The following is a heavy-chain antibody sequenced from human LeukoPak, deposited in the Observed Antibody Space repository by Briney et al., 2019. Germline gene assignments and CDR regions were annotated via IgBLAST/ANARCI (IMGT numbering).Heavy chain of an antibody. Sequence: ASVKVSCKASGYTFTSYGISWVRQAPGQGLEWMGWISAYNGNTNYAQKLQGRVTMTTDTSTSTAYMELRSLRSDDTAVYYCARAALVTAIPTYYMDVWGKGTTVTVSS. D-gene: IGHD2-21*02. J-gene: IGHJ6*03. V-gene: IGHV1-18*01. CDR3: ARAALVTAIPTYYMDV. CDR1: GYTFTSYG. CDR2: ISAYNGNT.